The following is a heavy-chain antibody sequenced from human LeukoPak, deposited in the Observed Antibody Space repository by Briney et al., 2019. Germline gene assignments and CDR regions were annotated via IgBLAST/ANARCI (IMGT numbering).Heavy chain of an antibody. Sequence: SETLSLTCTVSGESMSSYYWSWLRQPPGKRLEGLGYIYTSGSTNYNPSLKSRVTISVDASKNQFSLKLSSVTATDTAVYYCARGVLRYFDWPIPLYYYMDVWGKGTTVTVSS. CDR1: GESMSSYY. CDR3: ARGVLRYFDWPIPLYYYMDV. V-gene: IGHV4-4*09. J-gene: IGHJ6*03. D-gene: IGHD3-9*01. CDR2: IYTSGST.